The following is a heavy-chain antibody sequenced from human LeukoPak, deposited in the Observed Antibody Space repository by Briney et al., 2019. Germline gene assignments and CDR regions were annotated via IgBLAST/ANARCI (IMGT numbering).Heavy chain of an antibody. J-gene: IGHJ4*02. CDR2: IWYDGSNK. CDR1: GFTFSSYG. CDR3: ARELDGHNNPFDY. D-gene: IGHD5-24*01. Sequence: GGSLRLSCAASGFTFSSYGMHWVRQAPGKGLEWVAVIWYDGSNKYYADSVKGRFTISRDNSKNTLYLQMNSLRAEDTAVYYCARELDGHNNPFDYWGQGTLVTVSS. V-gene: IGHV3-33*01.